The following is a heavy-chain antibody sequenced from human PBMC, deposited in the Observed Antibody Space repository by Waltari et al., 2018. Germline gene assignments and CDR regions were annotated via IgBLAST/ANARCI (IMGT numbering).Heavy chain of an antibody. CDR3: ARGDYGMDV. CDR1: GFTFSGYN. V-gene: IGHV3-30*04. Sequence: QMQLVESGGGVVQPGGSLRLSCAASGFTFSGYNMYWVRQAPGKGLEWVTLISNDGSSIHYADSVKARFFISRDNSKNALYLQLNSLRTDDTAVYYYARGDYGMDVWGQGTTVTVSS. J-gene: IGHJ6*02. CDR2: ISNDGSSI.